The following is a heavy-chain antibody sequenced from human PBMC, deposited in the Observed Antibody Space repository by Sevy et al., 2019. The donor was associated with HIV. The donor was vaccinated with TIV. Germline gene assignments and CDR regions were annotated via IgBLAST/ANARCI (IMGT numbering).Heavy chain of an antibody. V-gene: IGHV1-69*13. CDR3: ARGKKGGSSYLEYYFDY. D-gene: IGHD2-15*01. CDR2: IIPIFGTA. J-gene: IGHJ4*02. CDR1: GGTFSSYA. Sequence: SVKVSCKASGGTFSSYAISWVRQAPGQGLEWMGGIIPIFGTANYAQKFQGRLTITADESTSTAYMELSSLRSEDTAVYYCARGKKGGSSYLEYYFDYWGQGTLVTVSS.